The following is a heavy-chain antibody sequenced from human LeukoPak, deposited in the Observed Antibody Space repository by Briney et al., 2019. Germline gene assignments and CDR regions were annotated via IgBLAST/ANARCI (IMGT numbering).Heavy chain of an antibody. J-gene: IGHJ4*02. V-gene: IGHV3-48*03. CDR1: GFTFSKYA. CDR2: IGSGGGTI. CDR3: GRVDDIVVVPAANYF. Sequence: GRSLRLSRAPSGFTFSKYAMHCVREAPGRGLEWGSYIGSGGGTIYYSYSVKGRVAISRDNAKNSLYLQKSRLRAEETAVCCCGRVDDIVVVPAANYFWGQGTLVTGSS. D-gene: IGHD2-2*01.